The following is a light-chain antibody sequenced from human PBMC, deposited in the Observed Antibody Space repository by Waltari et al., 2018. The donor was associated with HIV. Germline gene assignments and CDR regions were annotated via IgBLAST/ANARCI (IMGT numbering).Light chain of an antibody. CDR3: GTWDSSLSAL. J-gene: IGLJ2*01. CDR2: DNN. V-gene: IGLV1-51*01. CDR1: SSNIGNHY. Sequence: QSVLTQPPSVSAAPGQKVTISCSGSSSNIGNHYVSWYQQLPGTAPKLLIYDNNKRPSGIPDRFSGSKSGTSATLGITGLQTGDEADCYCGTWDSSLSALFGGGTKLTVL.